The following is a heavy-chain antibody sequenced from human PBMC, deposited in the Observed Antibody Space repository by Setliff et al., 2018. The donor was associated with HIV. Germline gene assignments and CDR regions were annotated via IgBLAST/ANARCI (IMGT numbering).Heavy chain of an antibody. CDR1: GFTLSKFG. V-gene: IGHV3-NL1*01. Sequence: GGSLRLSCAALGFTLSKFGMHWVRQAPGKGLEWLSVVLRGGGTTYYADSVKGRFTTSRDDSKNTVYLEMRSLSAEDTAVYFCAKYTRGGAIFYYMDVWGKGTTVTVSS. D-gene: IGHD3-3*01. CDR3: AKYTRGGAIFYYMDV. CDR2: VLRGGGTT. J-gene: IGHJ6*03.